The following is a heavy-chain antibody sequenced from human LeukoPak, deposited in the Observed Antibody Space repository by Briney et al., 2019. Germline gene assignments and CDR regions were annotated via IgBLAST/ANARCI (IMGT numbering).Heavy chain of an antibody. CDR3: ARDTDVTTGSIDV. D-gene: IGHD1-14*01. Sequence: PGGSLRLSCAASGITFSVLYMSWIRQVPGKGLEWVSFISSTGTYTNYADSVKGRFTISRDNAKNSLYLQMNSLRAEDTAVYYCARDTDVTTGSIDVWGQGTTVTVSS. V-gene: IGHV3-11*05. CDR2: ISSTGTYT. CDR1: GITFSVLY. J-gene: IGHJ6*02.